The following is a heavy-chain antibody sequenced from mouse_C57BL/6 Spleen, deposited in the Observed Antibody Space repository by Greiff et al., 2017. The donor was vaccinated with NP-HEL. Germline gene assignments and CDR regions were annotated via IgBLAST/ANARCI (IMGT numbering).Heavy chain of an antibody. D-gene: IGHD2-1*01. CDR3: ARCPFGNYVSFDY. CDR1: GYTFTDYN. J-gene: IGHJ2*01. V-gene: IGHV1-18*01. CDR2: INPNNGGT. Sequence: EVQLQQSGPELVKPGASVKIPCKASGYTFTDYNMDWVKQSHGKSLEWIGDINPNNGGTIYNQKFKGKATLTVDKSSSTAYMELRSLTSEDTAVYYCARCPFGNYVSFDYWGQGTTLTVSS.